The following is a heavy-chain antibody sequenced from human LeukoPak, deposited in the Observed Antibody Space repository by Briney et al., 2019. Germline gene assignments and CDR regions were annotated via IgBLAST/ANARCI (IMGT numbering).Heavy chain of an antibody. D-gene: IGHD6-13*01. Sequence: PGGSLRLSCAASGFTFNTYSLIWVRQAPGKGLEWVSGISWNSGSIGYADSVKGRFTISRDNAKNSLYLQMNSLRAEDMALYYCAKGIGIAAAGTHDAFDIWGQGTMVTVSS. V-gene: IGHV3-9*03. CDR2: ISWNSGSI. CDR1: GFTFNTYS. CDR3: AKGIGIAAAGTHDAFDI. J-gene: IGHJ3*02.